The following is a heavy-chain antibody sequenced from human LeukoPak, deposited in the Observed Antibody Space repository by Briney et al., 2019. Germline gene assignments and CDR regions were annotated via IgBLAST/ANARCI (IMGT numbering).Heavy chain of an antibody. D-gene: IGHD2-15*01. V-gene: IGHV4-4*07. CDR1: GGSISNYF. CDR3: ARDSCSGNSCYRESQFDS. CDR2: IYSSGST. J-gene: IGHJ4*02. Sequence: SETLSLTCIVSGGSISNYFRSWIRQPAGEGLEWIGRIYSSGSTSYSPSLRSRVTMSVDTSKNQFSLKLSYVTAADTAVYYCARDSCSGNSCYRESQFDSWGQGTLVTVSS.